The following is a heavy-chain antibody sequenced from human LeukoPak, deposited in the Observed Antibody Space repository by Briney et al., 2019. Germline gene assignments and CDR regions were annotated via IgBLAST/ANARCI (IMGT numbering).Heavy chain of an antibody. CDR1: GYTFTSYG. D-gene: IGHD6-13*01. Sequence: ASVKVSCKASGYTFTSYGISWVRQAPGQGLEWMGWISAYNGNTNYAQKLQGRVTMTTDTSTSTAYMELRSLRSDDTAVYYCARDYRIAAADWHFDLWGRGTLVTVSS. V-gene: IGHV1-18*01. CDR2: ISAYNGNT. CDR3: ARDYRIAAADWHFDL. J-gene: IGHJ2*01.